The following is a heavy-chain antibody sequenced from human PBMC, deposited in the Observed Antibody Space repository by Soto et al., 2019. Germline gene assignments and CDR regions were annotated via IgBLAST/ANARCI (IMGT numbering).Heavy chain of an antibody. CDR2: MNPNSGNT. D-gene: IGHD3-3*01. CDR3: AMGVQLRFLEWLFRHDY. J-gene: IGHJ4*02. CDR1: GYTFTSYD. Sequence: ASVKVSCKASGYTFTSYDINWLRQATGQGLEWMGWMNPNSGNTGYAQKFQGRVTMTRNTSISTAYMEPSSLRSEDTAVYYCAMGVQLRFLEWLFRHDYWGQGTLVTVSS. V-gene: IGHV1-8*01.